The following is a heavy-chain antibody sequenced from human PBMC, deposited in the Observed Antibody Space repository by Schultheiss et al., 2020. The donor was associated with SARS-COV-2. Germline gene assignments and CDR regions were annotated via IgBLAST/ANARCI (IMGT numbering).Heavy chain of an antibody. CDR2: ISGSGGST. V-gene: IGHV3-23*01. D-gene: IGHD2-15*01. Sequence: GGSLRLSCAASGFTFSNAWMSWVRQAPGKGLEWVSAISGSGGSTYYADSVKGRFTISRDNSKNTLYLQMNSLRAEDTAVYYCAREGWELRYYYYMDVWGKGTTVTVSS. CDR1: GFTFSNAW. CDR3: AREGWELRYYYYMDV. J-gene: IGHJ6*03.